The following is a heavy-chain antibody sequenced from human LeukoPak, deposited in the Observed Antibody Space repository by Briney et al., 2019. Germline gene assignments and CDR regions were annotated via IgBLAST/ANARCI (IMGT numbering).Heavy chain of an antibody. CDR1: GLTFYNAW. V-gene: IGHV3-15*01. J-gene: IGHJ4*02. Sequence: AGGSLRLSCVVSGLTFYNAWMSWVRQAPGKGLEWVGRIKSKNVGETTEYAAPVQGRFTISRDDSKNTVYLQMSNLKTEDTAVYYCTTGPGNSGYWGQGTLVTVSS. CDR2: IKSKNVGETT. CDR3: TTGPGNSGY. D-gene: IGHD4-23*01.